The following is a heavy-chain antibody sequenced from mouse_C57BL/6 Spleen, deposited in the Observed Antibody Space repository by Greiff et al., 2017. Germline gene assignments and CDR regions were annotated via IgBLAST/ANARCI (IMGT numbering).Heavy chain of an antibody. CDR3: ARDGGYYIGDY. Sequence: EVKLMESGPGMVKPSQSLSLTCTVTGYSITSGYDWHWIRHFPGNKLEWMGYISYSGSTNYNPSLKSRISITHDTSKNHFFLKLNSVTTEDTAAYYCARDGGYYIGDYWGQGTSVTVSS. V-gene: IGHV3-1*01. CDR1: GYSITSGYD. CDR2: ISYSGST. J-gene: IGHJ4*01. D-gene: IGHD2-3*01.